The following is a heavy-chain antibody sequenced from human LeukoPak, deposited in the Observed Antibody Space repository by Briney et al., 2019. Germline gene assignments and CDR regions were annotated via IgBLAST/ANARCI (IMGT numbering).Heavy chain of an antibody. CDR2: INPNSGGT. D-gene: IGHD3-10*01. CDR1: GYTFTGYY. V-gene: IGHV1-2*02. Sequence: ASVKVSCKASGYTFTGYYMHWVRQAPGQGLEWMGWINPNSGGTNYAQKFQGRVTMTRDTSISTAYMELSRLRSDDTAVYYCATMVRGVSSLFFDHWGQGTLVTVSS. J-gene: IGHJ4*02. CDR3: ATMVRGVSSLFFDH.